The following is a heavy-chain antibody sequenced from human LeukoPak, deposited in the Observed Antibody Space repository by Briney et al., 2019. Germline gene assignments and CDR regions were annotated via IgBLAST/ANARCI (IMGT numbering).Heavy chain of an antibody. D-gene: IGHD7-27*01. CDR3: TRVNLRTGERFFDY. Sequence: GGSLRLSCAASGFTFSSYGMHWVRQAPGKGLEWVSRIRNKANTYITEYAASVKGRFAISRDDSKNSVYLQLNSLKTEDTAVYYCTRVNLRTGERFFDYWGQGTLVTVSS. CDR2: IRNKANTYIT. CDR1: GFTFSSYG. V-gene: IGHV3-72*01. J-gene: IGHJ4*02.